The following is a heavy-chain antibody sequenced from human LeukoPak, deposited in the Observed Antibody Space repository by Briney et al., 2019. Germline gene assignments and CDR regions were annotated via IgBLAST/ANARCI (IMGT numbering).Heavy chain of an antibody. V-gene: IGHV1-2*06. CDR3: AREGEYYYDSSGYLDAFDI. CDR1: GYTLTAYY. D-gene: IGHD3-22*01. Sequence: ASVKVSCKASGYTLTAYYLHWVRQAPGQGLEWMGRINPNSGGTNYAQKFQGRVTMTRDTSISTAYMELSRLRSDDTAVYYCAREGEYYYDSSGYLDAFDIWGQGTMVTVSS. CDR2: INPNSGGT. J-gene: IGHJ3*02.